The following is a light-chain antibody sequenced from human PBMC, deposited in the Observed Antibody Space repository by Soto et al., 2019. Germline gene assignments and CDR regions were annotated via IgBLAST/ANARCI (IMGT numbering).Light chain of an antibody. Sequence: QSVLTQPPSASGTPGQTVTISCSGRSSNIGSNYVYWYQQLPGTAPRLLMNSADQRPSWVPDRCSGSKTGAYASLVISGRRYAEEADYYCAAWDDIVSGLVFGGGTQLTVL. CDR1: SSNIGSNY. V-gene: IGLV1-47*02. CDR2: SAD. J-gene: IGLJ2*01. CDR3: AAWDDIVSGLV.